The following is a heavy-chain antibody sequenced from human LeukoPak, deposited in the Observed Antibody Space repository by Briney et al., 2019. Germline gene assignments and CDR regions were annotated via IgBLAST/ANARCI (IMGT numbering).Heavy chain of an antibody. Sequence: SETLSLTCTVSGGSISSYYWSWIRQPPGKGLEWIGYIYYSGSTNYNPSLKSRVTISVDTSKNQFSLKLSSVTAADTAVYYCARTIAVAGTNWFDPWGQGTLVTVSS. CDR3: ARTIAVAGTNWFDP. V-gene: IGHV4-59*01. CDR1: GGSISSYY. D-gene: IGHD6-19*01. CDR2: IYYSGST. J-gene: IGHJ5*02.